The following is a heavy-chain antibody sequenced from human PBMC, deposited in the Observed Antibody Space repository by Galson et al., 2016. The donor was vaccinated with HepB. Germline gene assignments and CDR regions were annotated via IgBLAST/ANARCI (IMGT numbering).Heavy chain of an antibody. CDR3: ARASENWELLT. CDR2: IGTADDT. D-gene: IGHD1-26*01. V-gene: IGHV3-13*01. Sequence: SLRLSCAASGFTFSSYDMHWVRQATGKGLEWVSAIGTADDTYYPGSVKGRFSISRENAKNSLYLQMNSLRAGDTAVYYCARASENWELLTWGQGTLVTVSS. CDR1: GFTFSSYD. J-gene: IGHJ5*02.